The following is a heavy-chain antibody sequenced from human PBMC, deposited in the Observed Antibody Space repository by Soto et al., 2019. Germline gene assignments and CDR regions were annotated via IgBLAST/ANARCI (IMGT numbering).Heavy chain of an antibody. CDR2: ISWNADVI. CDR1: GLTFDDYA. V-gene: IGHV3-9*01. J-gene: IGHJ6*03. CDR3: TKASGDARYYFYTDG. Sequence: EVQLVESGGGLVQPGRSLRLSCEASGLTFDDYAMHWVRQAPGKGLEWVSGISWNADVIGYADSVKGRFTVSRDNAKTSPYLPVKSLRPKDAARYYCTKASGDARYYFYTDGWGKGATVSDS. D-gene: IGHD2-21*02.